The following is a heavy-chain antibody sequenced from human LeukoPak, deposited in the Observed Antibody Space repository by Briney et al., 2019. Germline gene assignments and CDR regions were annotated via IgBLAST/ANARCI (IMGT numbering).Heavy chain of an antibody. CDR3: NYYYYDSSGEDSDI. CDR2: IRSKANSYAT. D-gene: IGHD3-22*01. V-gene: IGHV3-73*01. CDR1: GFAFSGSA. Sequence: GGSLKLSCAASGFAFSGSAMRWVRQASGKGLEWVGRIRSKANSYATAYAASVKGRFTISRDDSKNTAYLQMNSLKTEDTAVYYCNYYYYDSSGEDSDIWGQGTMVTVSS. J-gene: IGHJ3*02.